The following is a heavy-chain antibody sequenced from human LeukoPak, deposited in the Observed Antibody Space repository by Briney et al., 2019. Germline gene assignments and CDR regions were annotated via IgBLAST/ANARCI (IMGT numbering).Heavy chain of an antibody. CDR2: INHSGST. Sequence: SETLSLTCAVYGGSFSGYYWSWIRQPPGKGLEWIGEINHSGSTNYNPSLKSRVTISVDTSKNQFSLKLSSVTAADTAVYYCARGGRCSSTGCNYYYYGMDVWGQGTTVTVSS. J-gene: IGHJ6*02. V-gene: IGHV4-34*01. D-gene: IGHD2-2*01. CDR1: GGSFSGYY. CDR3: ARGGRCSSTGCNYYYYGMDV.